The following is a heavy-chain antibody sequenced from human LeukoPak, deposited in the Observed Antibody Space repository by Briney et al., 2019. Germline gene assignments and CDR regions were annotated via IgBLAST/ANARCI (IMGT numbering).Heavy chain of an antibody. Sequence: ASVKVSCTASGYTFTSYYMHWVRQAPGQGLEWMGIINPSDGSTNYAQKFQGRVTMTRDKSTSTVYMQLSSRRSEDTAVYYCARVTGAGGFDPWGQGTLVTVSS. CDR1: GYTFTSYY. CDR2: INPSDGST. CDR3: ARVTGAGGFDP. D-gene: IGHD2-8*02. V-gene: IGHV1-46*01. J-gene: IGHJ5*02.